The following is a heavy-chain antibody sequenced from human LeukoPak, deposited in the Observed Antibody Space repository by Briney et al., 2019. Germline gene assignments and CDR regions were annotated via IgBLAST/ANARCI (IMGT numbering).Heavy chain of an antibody. CDR3: ARSLCPVVY. Sequence: GGSLRLSCEASGFAFSSYWASWVRQAPGKGLEWVANIKQDRNSQNYVDSVRGRFTISKDNAKNSVYLQMNSLRAEDTAVYYCARSLCPVVYWGQGILVAVSS. CDR2: IKQDRNSQ. V-gene: IGHV3-7*01. D-gene: IGHD4-23*01. J-gene: IGHJ4*02. CDR1: GFAFSSYW.